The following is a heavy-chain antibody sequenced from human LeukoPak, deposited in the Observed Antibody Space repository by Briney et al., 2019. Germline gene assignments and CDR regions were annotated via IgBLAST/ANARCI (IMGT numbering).Heavy chain of an antibody. D-gene: IGHD2-21*01. CDR2: ISSSGSIR. J-gene: IGHJ4*02. CDR3: ARGLCGGDCYDY. V-gene: IGHV3-11*04. Sequence: GGSLRLSCAASGFTFRDYYMSWIRQAPGKGLEWVSYISSSGSIRYSADSVKGRFTISRDNAKNSVYLQMNSLRAEDTAVYYCARGLCGGDCYDYWGQGTLVTVSS. CDR1: GFTFRDYY.